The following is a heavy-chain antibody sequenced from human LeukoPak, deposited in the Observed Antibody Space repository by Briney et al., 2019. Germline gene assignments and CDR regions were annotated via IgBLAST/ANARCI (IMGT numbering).Heavy chain of an antibody. CDR2: IYYSGST. Sequence: PAETLSLTCTVSGGSISTYYWSWIRQPSGKGLEWIGYIYYSGSTNYNPSLKSRVTISVDTSKNQFSLKLNSVTAADTAVYYCARGDTYYYGMDVWGQGRTVTVSS. J-gene: IGHJ6*02. D-gene: IGHD5-18*01. CDR3: ARGDTYYYGMDV. CDR1: GGSISTYY. V-gene: IGHV4-59*01.